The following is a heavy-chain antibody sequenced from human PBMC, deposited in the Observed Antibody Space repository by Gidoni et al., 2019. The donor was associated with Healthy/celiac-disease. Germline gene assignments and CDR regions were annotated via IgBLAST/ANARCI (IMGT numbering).Heavy chain of an antibody. J-gene: IGHJ4*02. Sequence: QVQLVQSGAEVKKPGSSVKVSCKASGGTFSSYAISWVRQAPGQGLEWMGRISPIFGIANYAQKFQGRVTITADKSTSTAYMELSSLRSEDTAVYYCARDSQSSSAVGYWGQGTLVTVSS. V-gene: IGHV1-69*04. D-gene: IGHD6-13*01. CDR3: ARDSQSSSAVGY. CDR2: ISPIFGIA. CDR1: GGTFSSYA.